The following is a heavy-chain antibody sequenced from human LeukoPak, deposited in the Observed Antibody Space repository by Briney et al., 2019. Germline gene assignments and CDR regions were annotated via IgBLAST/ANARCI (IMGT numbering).Heavy chain of an antibody. Sequence: NTSETLSLTCTVSGGSISNGSYYWGWIRQPPGKGLEWIGSIYYSGSAYYNPSLKSRVTISVDTSKNQFSLKMSSVTAADTAVYYCARAGSEQQLVPSGGWFDPWGQGTLVTVSS. J-gene: IGHJ5*02. CDR3: ARAGSEQQLVPSGGWFDP. D-gene: IGHD6-13*01. V-gene: IGHV4-39*01. CDR2: IYYSGSA. CDR1: GGSISNGSYY.